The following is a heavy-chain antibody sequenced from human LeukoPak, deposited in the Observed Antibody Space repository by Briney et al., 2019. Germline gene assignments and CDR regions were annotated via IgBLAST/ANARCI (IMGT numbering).Heavy chain of an antibody. D-gene: IGHD3-22*01. V-gene: IGHV3-74*01. Sequence: GGSLRLSCADSGFTFGRYWMHWVRQAPGKGLVWVSHITTDGSGTSYADSVKGRFTISRDNAKNTLYLQMNSLRAEDTAVYYCARDHDSSGYYPMYWGQGTLVTVSS. J-gene: IGHJ4*02. CDR1: GFTFGRYW. CDR2: ITTDGSGT. CDR3: ARDHDSSGYYPMY.